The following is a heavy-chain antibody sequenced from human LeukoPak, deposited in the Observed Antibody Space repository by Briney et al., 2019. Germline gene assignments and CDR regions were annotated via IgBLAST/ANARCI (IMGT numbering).Heavy chain of an antibody. V-gene: IGHV3-64D*06. CDR3: AGHSYYYYGMDV. J-gene: IGHJ6*02. Sequence: GGSLRLSCSASGFTFSSYAMHWVRQAPGKGLEYVSAISSNGGSTYYADSVKGRFTISRDNSKNTLYLQMSSLRAEDTAVYYCAGHSYYYYGMDVWGQGTTVTVSS. CDR2: ISSNGGST. CDR1: GFTFSSYA. D-gene: IGHD3-10*01.